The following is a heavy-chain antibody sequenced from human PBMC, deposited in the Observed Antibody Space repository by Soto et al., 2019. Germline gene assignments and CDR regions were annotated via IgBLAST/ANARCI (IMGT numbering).Heavy chain of an antibody. Sequence: GSLRLSCAASGFTFSSYAMSWVRQAPGKGLEWVSAISGSGGSTYYADSVKGRFTISRDNSKNTLYLQMNSLRAEDTAVYYCAKGRGVGATSGVSYGMDVWGQGTTVTVSS. CDR2: ISGSGGST. J-gene: IGHJ6*02. CDR1: GFTFSSYA. D-gene: IGHD1-26*01. CDR3: AKGRGVGATSGVSYGMDV. V-gene: IGHV3-23*01.